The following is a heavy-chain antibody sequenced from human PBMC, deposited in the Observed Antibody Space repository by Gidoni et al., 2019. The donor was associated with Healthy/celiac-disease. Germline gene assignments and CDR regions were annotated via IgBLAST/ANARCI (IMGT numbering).Heavy chain of an antibody. Sequence: QVQLQQWGAGLLKPSETLSLTCAVYGGSFSGYYWSWIRQPPGKGLEWIGEINHSGSTNYNPSLKSRVTISVDTSKNQFSLKLSSVTAADTAVYYCARGLDSGWSKTYYWGQGTLVTVSS. J-gene: IGHJ4*02. D-gene: IGHD6-19*01. CDR3: ARGLDSGWSKTYY. CDR1: GGSFSGYY. V-gene: IGHV4-34*01. CDR2: INHSGST.